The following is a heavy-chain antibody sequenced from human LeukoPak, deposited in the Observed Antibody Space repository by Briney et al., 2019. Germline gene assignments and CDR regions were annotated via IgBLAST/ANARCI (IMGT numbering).Heavy chain of an antibody. V-gene: IGHV4-34*01. CDR2: INHSGST. CDR3: ARQSGVVPAARDYYYYGMDV. Sequence: SETLSLTCAVYGVSFSGYYWSWIRQPPGKGLEWIGEINHSGSTNYNPSLKSRVTISVDTSKNQFSLKLSSVTAADTAVYYCARQSGVVPAARDYYYYGMDVWGQGTTVTVSS. CDR1: GVSFSGYY. J-gene: IGHJ6*02. D-gene: IGHD2-2*01.